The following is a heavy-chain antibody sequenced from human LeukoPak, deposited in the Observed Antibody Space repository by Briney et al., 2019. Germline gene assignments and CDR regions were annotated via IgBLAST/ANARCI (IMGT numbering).Heavy chain of an antibody. CDR2: MNPNSGNT. D-gene: IGHD3-22*01. CDR1: EYTFSSYD. Sequence: ASVKVSCKASEYTFSSYDINWVRQATGQGLEWMGWMNPNSGNTGYAQKLQGRVTMTRNIFISTAYMELSSLRSEDTAVYYCARVEYISGYSHVYWGQGTLVTVSS. CDR3: ARVEYISGYSHVY. J-gene: IGHJ4*02. V-gene: IGHV1-8*01.